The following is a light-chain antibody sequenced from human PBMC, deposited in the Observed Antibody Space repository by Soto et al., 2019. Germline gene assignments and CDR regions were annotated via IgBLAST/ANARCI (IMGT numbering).Light chain of an antibody. J-gene: IGLJ1*01. Sequence: QSALTQPASVSGSPGQSITISCTGTSSDVGGYNYVSWYQQHPGKAPKLMIYEVSNRPSGVSNRFSGSKSGNTASLTISGLRDEDEADYYCSSYTSSSTLYVFGTGTKLTVL. CDR1: SSDVGGYNY. CDR3: SSYTSSSTLYV. CDR2: EVS. V-gene: IGLV2-14*01.